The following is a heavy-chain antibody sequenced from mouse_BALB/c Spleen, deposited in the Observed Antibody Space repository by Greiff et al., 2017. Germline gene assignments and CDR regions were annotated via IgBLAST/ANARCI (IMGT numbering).Heavy chain of an antibody. CDR1: GYTFSSYW. CDR2: ILPGSGST. D-gene: IGHD2-2*01. CDR3: AKIYYGYGYCAMDY. J-gene: IGHJ4*01. V-gene: IGHV1-9*01. Sequence: QVQLKESGAELMKPGASVKISCKATGYTFSSYWIEWVKQRPGHGLEWIGEILPGSGSTNYNEKFKGKATFTADTSSNTAYMQLSSLTSEDSAVYYCAKIYYGYGYCAMDYWGQGTSVTVSS.